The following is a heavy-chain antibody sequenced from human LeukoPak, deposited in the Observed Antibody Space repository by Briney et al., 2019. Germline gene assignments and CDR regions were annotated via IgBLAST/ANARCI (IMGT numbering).Heavy chain of an antibody. J-gene: IGHJ6*03. CDR3: ARDREIVATEAYYYYYYMDV. V-gene: IGHV1-2*02. CDR1: GYTFTGYY. CDR2: INPNSGGT. Sequence: GASVKVSCKASGYTFTGYYMHWVRQAPGQGLEWMGWINPNSGGTNYAQKFQGRVTMTRDTSISTAYMELSRLRSDDTAVYYCARDREIVATEAYYYYYYMDVWGKGTTVTVSS. D-gene: IGHD5-12*01.